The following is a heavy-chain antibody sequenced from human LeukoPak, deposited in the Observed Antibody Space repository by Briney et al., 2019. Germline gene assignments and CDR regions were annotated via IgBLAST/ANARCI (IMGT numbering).Heavy chain of an antibody. CDR3: ARPHYDILTGYYTATIDAFDI. J-gene: IGHJ3*02. Sequence: GESLKISCKGSGYSFTSYGISWVRQAPGQGLEWMGWISAYNGNTNYAQKLQGRVTMTTDTSTSTAYMELSRLRSDDTAVYYCARPHYDILTGYYTATIDAFDIWAQGTMVTVSS. D-gene: IGHD3-9*01. CDR1: GYSFTSYG. V-gene: IGHV1-18*01. CDR2: ISAYNGNT.